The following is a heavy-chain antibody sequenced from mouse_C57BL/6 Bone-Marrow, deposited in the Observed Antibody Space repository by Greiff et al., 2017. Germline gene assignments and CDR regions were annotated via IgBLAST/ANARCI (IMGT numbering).Heavy chain of an antibody. CDR3: TTGDYDGFAY. J-gene: IGHJ3*01. CDR1: GFNIKDDY. CDR2: IDPENGDT. V-gene: IGHV14-4*01. D-gene: IGHD2-4*01. Sequence: VHVKQSGAELVRPGASVKLSCTASGFNIKDDYMHWVKQRPEQGLEWIGWIDPENGDTEYASKFQGKATITADTSSNTASLQLSSLTSEDTAVYYCTTGDYDGFAYWGQGTLVTVSA.